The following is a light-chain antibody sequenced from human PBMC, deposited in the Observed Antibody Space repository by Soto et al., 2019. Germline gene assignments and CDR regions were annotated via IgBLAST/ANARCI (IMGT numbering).Light chain of an antibody. CDR3: QQFYRYPWT. V-gene: IGKV1-5*03. Sequence: DIQMTQSPSTLSASVGDRVTITCRASQSVDTCLAWYQQKPGKAPHLLIYKASSLETGVPSRFSGSGSVTDFTLPISSLQPDDFPTYYCQQFYRYPWTFGQGTKVEIK. CDR2: KAS. J-gene: IGKJ1*01. CDR1: QSVDTC.